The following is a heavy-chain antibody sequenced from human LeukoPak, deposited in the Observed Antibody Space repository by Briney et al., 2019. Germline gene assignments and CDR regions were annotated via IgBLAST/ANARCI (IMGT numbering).Heavy chain of an antibody. CDR3: ARTIEMATISYFDY. CDR1: AFTFNTYS. J-gene: IGHJ4*02. V-gene: IGHV3-48*01. D-gene: IGHD5-24*01. Sequence: PGGSLRLSCAASAFTFNTYSMNWVRQAPGQGLEWISYITSSSSTMFYADSVRGRFTISRDNAKNSLYLQMNSLRAGDTAVYYCARTIEMATISYFDYWGQGTLVTVSS. CDR2: ITSSSSTM.